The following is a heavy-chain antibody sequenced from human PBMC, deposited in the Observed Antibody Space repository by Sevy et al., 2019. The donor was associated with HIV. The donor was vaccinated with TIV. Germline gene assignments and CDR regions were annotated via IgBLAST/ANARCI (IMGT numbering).Heavy chain of an antibody. CDR1: GFTFSNYV. Sequence: GGSLRLSCAASGFTFSNYVMNWVRQAPGKGLEWVALISLHGTNKDYRDSVKGRFTISRDDAKNTVYVEMTSLTVEDTALYYCVRETGGSGSAGYFGDWGQGTLVTVSS. J-gene: IGHJ4*02. CDR3: VRETGGSGSAGYFGD. CDR2: ISLHGTNK. V-gene: IGHV3-30*04. D-gene: IGHD2-15*01.